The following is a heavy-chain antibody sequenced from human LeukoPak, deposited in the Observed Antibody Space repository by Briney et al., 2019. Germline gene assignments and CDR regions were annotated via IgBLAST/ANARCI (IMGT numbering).Heavy chain of an antibody. V-gene: IGHV4-59*01. J-gene: IGHJ4*02. CDR3: ARGLSYSGPFDY. CDR1: GGSISSYY. CDR2: IYYSGST. Sequence: SETLSLTCTVSGGSISSYYWSWIRQPPGKGLEWIGYIYYSGSTNYNPSLKSRVTISVDTSKNQFSLKLSSVTAADTAVYYCARGLSYSGPFDYWGQGTLVTVSS. D-gene: IGHD1-26*01.